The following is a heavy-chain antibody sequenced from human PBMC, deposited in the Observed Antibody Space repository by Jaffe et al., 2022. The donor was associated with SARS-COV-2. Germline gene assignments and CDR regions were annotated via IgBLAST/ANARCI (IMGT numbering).Heavy chain of an antibody. CDR2: INHSGST. Sequence: QVQLQQWGAGLLKPSETLSLTCAVYGGSFSGYYWSWIRQPPGKGLEWIGEINHSGSTNYNPSLKSRVTISVDTSKNQFSLKLSSVTAADTAVYYCARGHSGTPVGWGQGTLVTVSS. D-gene: IGHD1-26*01. J-gene: IGHJ4*02. CDR3: ARGHSGTPVG. V-gene: IGHV4-34*01. CDR1: GGSFSGYY.